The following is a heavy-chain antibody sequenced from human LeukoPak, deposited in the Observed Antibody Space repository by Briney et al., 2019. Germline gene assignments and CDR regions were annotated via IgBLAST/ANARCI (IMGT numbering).Heavy chain of an antibody. CDR2: ISGGSSLT. J-gene: IGHJ3*02. CDR3: ARDQQIRYYDGRDYSPDAFDI. Sequence: GGSLRLSCAASGFTFSDYYMNWIRQAPGKGLEWVSYISGGSSLTNYADSVKGRFTVSRDNAKNSLYLQMNSLRAEDTAVYYCARDQQIRYYDGRDYSPDAFDIWGQGTMVTVSS. CDR1: GFTFSDYY. D-gene: IGHD3-22*01. V-gene: IGHV3-11*06.